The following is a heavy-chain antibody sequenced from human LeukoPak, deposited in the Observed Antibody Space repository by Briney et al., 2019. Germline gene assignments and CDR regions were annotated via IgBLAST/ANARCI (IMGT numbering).Heavy chain of an antibody. CDR2: MNPNSGNT. V-gene: IGHV1-8*01. CDR3: ARGSYDILIHY. J-gene: IGHJ4*02. CDR1: GYTFTSYD. Sequence: ASVKVSCKASGYTFTSYDINWVRQATGQGLEWMGYMNPNSGNTGSAQKFQGRVTMTRNTSISTAYMELSSLRSEDTAVYYCARGSYDILIHYWGQGTLVTVSS. D-gene: IGHD3-9*01.